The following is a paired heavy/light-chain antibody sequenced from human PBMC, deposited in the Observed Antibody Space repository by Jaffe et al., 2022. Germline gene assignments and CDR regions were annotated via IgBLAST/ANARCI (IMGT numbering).Light chain of an antibody. Sequence: SYVLTQPPSVSVAPGKTARITCGGNNIGSKSVHWYQQKPGQAPVLVIYYDSDRPSGIPERFSGSNSGNTATLTISRVEAGDEADYYCQVWDSSSDHPGVVFGGGTKLTVL. V-gene: IGLV3-21*04. CDR3: QVWDSSSDHPGVV. J-gene: IGLJ2*01. CDR2: YDS. CDR1: NIGSKS.
Heavy chain of an antibody. D-gene: IGHD2-15*01. CDR3: ARHKALPLLRAYYYYYMDV. CDR1: GGSISSSSYY. J-gene: IGHJ6*03. Sequence: QLQLQESGPGLVKPSETLSLTCTVSGGSISSSSYYWGWIRQPPGKGLEWIGSIYYSGSTYYNPSLKSRVTISVDTSKNQFSLKLSSVTAADTAVYYCARHKALPLLRAYYYYYMDVWGKGTTVTVSS. CDR2: IYYSGST. V-gene: IGHV4-39*01.